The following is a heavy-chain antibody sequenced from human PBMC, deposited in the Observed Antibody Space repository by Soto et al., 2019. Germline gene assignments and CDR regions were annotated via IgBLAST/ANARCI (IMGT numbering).Heavy chain of an antibody. Sequence: QVQLVQSGAEVKKPGSSEKVSCKASGDTFSSYGISWVRQAPGQGLEWMGGIIPIFGTANYAQKFQGRVTITADESTSTAYMELSSLRSEDTAVYYCARGPYNWNYIPNWFDPWGQGTLVTVSS. V-gene: IGHV1-69*01. CDR2: IIPIFGTA. CDR1: GDTFSSYG. J-gene: IGHJ5*02. D-gene: IGHD1-7*01. CDR3: ARGPYNWNYIPNWFDP.